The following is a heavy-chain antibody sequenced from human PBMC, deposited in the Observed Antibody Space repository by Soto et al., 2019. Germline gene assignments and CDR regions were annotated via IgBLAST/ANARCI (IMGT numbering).Heavy chain of an antibody. CDR3: AKDFSGIVVVPAAPDAFDI. V-gene: IGHV3-23*01. CDR2: ISGSGGST. CDR1: GFTFSSYA. Sequence: GGSLRLSCAASGFTFSSYAMSWVRQAPGKGLEWVSAISGSGGSTYYADSVKGRFTISRDNSKNTLYLQMNSLRAEDTAVYYCAKDFSGIVVVPAAPDAFDIWGQGTMVTVSS. J-gene: IGHJ3*02. D-gene: IGHD2-2*01.